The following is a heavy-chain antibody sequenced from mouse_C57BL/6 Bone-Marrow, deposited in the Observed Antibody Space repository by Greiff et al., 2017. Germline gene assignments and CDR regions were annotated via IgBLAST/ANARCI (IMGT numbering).Heavy chain of an antibody. V-gene: IGHV14-2*01. D-gene: IGHD1-1*01. CDR3: TSYYGRARDY. CDR1: GFNIKDYY. CDR2: IDPEDGDT. J-gene: IGHJ2*01. Sequence: EVQLQQSGAELVKPGASVKLSCTASGFNIKDYYMHWVKQRTEQGLEWIGRIDPEDGDTKYAPKFRGKATITADTSSNTAYLQLSSRTSEDTAVYYCTSYYGRARDYWGQGTTLTVSS.